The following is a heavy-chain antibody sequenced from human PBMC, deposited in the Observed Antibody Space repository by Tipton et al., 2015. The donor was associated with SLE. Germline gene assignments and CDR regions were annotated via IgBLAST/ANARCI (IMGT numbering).Heavy chain of an antibody. CDR1: GYSFTSFW. CDR2: IWPDDSDA. J-gene: IGHJ6*02. CDR3: ARRGSAVTKMGV. Sequence: VQLVQSGAQVKKAGESLKISCKGSGYSFTSFWIAWVREMPGKGLELMGIIWPDDSDARYSPSFQGQVTMSVDKSVSTAYLQWSSLKASDSVIYYCARRGSAVTKMGVWGQGTTVTVSS. V-gene: IGHV5-51*03. D-gene: IGHD2-21*02.